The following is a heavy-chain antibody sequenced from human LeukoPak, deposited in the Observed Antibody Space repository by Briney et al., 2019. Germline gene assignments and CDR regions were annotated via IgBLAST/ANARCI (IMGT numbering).Heavy chain of an antibody. CDR3: AKDPNGDYIGTFDV. J-gene: IGHJ3*01. D-gene: IGHD4-17*01. Sequence: GGSLRLSRAASGFTFSSYAMSWVRQAPGKGLEWVSAISGSGGSTYYADSVKGRFTISRDNSKNTLYLQMNSLRVEDTAVYYCAKDPNGDYIGTFDVWGQGTMVTVSS. CDR2: ISGSGGST. CDR1: GFTFSSYA. V-gene: IGHV3-23*01.